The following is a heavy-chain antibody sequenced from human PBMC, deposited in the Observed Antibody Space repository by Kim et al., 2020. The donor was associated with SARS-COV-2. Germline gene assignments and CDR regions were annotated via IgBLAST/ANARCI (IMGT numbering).Heavy chain of an antibody. CDR3: AKDLFMAAAGTPFDY. CDR1: GFTFSSYA. Sequence: GGSLRLSCAASGFTFSSYAMSWVRQAPGKGLEWVSAISGSGGSTYYADSVKGRFTISRDNSKNTLYLQMNSLRAEDTAVYYCAKDLFMAAAGTPFDYWGQGTMVTIAS. V-gene: IGHV3-23*01. CDR2: ISGSGGST. J-gene: IGHJ4*02. D-gene: IGHD6-13*01.